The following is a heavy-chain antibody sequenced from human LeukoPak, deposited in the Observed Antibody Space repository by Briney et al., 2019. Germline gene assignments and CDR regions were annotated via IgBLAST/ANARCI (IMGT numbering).Heavy chain of an antibody. CDR1: GFSFSRYW. CDR2: IKEDGSEE. D-gene: IGHD6-13*01. V-gene: IGHV3-7*01. CDR3: VRRGYSTFDY. J-gene: IGHJ4*02. Sequence: GGSLRLSCAASGFSFSRYWMSWVRQAPGKGLEWVANIKEDGSEEYYVDFVKGRFTISRDNAKNSLYLQMISLRAEDTAVYYCVRRGYSTFDYWGQGTLVTVSS.